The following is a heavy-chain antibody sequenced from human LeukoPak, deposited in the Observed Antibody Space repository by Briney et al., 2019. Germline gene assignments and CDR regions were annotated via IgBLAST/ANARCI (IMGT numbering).Heavy chain of an antibody. Sequence: GGSLRLSCAVSGFTFSRFAMNWVRQAPGKGLEWVAVISYDGSNKYYADSVKGRFTISRDNSKNTLYLQMNSLRAEDTAVYYCARDAGGYSYGYPDYWGQGTLVTVSS. CDR1: GFTFSRFA. V-gene: IGHV3-30-3*01. D-gene: IGHD5-18*01. J-gene: IGHJ4*02. CDR3: ARDAGGYSYGYPDY. CDR2: ISYDGSNK.